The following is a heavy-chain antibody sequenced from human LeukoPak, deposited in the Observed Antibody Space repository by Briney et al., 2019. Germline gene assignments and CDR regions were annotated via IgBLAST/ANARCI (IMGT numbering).Heavy chain of an antibody. V-gene: IGHV4-39*01. J-gene: IGHJ3*02. CDR1: GGSISSSSYY. CDR2: IYYSGST. Sequence: SETLSLTCTVSGGSISSSSYYWGWIRQPPGKGLEWIGSIYYSGSTYYNPSLKSRVTISVDTSKNQFSLKLSSVTAADTAVYYCARGSGSYYIWHAFDIWGQGTMVTVSS. CDR3: ARGSGSYYIWHAFDI. D-gene: IGHD1-26*01.